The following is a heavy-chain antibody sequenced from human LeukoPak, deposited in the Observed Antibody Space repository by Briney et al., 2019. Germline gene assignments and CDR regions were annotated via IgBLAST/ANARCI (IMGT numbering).Heavy chain of an antibody. J-gene: IGHJ3*02. CDR2: ISSSSSYI. V-gene: IGHV3-21*04. D-gene: IGHD5-12*01. Sequence: GGSLRLSCAASGFTFSGYSMNWVRQAPGKGLEWVSSISSSSSYIYYADSVKGRFTISRDNSKNTLYLQMNSLRAEDTAVYYCAKDRYSGPPESFDIWGQGTMVTVSS. CDR1: GFTFSGYS. CDR3: AKDRYSGPPESFDI.